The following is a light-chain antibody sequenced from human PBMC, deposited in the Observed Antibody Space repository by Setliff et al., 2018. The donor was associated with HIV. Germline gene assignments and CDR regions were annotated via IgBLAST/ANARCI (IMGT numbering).Light chain of an antibody. CDR2: FDT. CDR3: QAWDSSGGHDHYG. CDR1: YIGSKS. J-gene: IGLJ1*01. Sequence: SYELTQPPSVSVAPGQTASVTCGGNYIGSKSVHWYQQKPGQAPVVVIYFDTERPSGIPGRFSGSNSGNRATLTISRVEAGDEADYYCQAWDSSGGHDHYGFGPGTKV. V-gene: IGLV3-21*04.